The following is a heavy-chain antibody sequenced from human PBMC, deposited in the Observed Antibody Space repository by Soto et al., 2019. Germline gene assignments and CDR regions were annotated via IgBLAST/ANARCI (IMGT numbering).Heavy chain of an antibody. Sequence: PGGSLRLTWAASRLTSSNAWMSWVRQAPGKGLEWVGRIKSKTDGGTTDYAAPVKGRFTISRDDSKNTLYLQMNSLKTEDTAVYYCTTVRFSEWQTPYDYYGMDVWGQGTTVTVSS. CDR1: RLTSSNAW. CDR2: IKSKTDGGTT. CDR3: TTVRFSEWQTPYDYYGMDV. J-gene: IGHJ6*02. D-gene: IGHD3-3*01. V-gene: IGHV3-15*01.